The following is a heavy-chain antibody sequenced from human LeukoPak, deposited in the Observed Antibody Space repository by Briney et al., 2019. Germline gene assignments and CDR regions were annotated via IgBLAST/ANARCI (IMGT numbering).Heavy chain of an antibody. CDR3: ARDRHIVVVVAASNWFDP. CDR2: INPNSGGT. J-gene: IGHJ5*02. D-gene: IGHD2-15*01. V-gene: IGHV1-2*02. CDR1: GYTFTGYY. Sequence: GASVRVSCKASGYTFTGYYMHWVRQAPGQGLEWMGWINPNSGGTNYAQKFQGRVTMTRDTSISTAYMELSRLRSDDTAVYYCARDRHIVVVVAASNWFDPWGQGTLVTVSS.